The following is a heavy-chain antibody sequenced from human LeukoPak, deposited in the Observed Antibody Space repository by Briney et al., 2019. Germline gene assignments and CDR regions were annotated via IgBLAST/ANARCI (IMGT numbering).Heavy chain of an antibody. D-gene: IGHD3-9*01. CDR1: GYTFTGYY. J-gene: IGHJ6*03. V-gene: IGHV1-8*02. CDR3: ARANVGSLRYFDWLSTPIYYYYYMDV. Sequence: GASVKVSCKASGYTFTGYYMHWVRQAPGQGLEWMGWMNPNSGNTGYAQKFQGRVTMTRNTSISTAYMELSSLRSEDTAVYYCARANVGSLRYFDWLSTPIYYYYYMDVWGKGTTVTISS. CDR2: MNPNSGNT.